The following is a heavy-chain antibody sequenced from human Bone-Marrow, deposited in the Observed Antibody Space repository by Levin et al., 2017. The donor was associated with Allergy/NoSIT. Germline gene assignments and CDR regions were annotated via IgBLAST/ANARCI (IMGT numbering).Heavy chain of an antibody. D-gene: IGHD3-10*01. CDR2: INHSGST. CDR1: GGSFSGYY. Sequence: SQTLSLTCAVYGGSFSGYYWSWIRQPPGKGLEWIGEINHSGSTNYNPSLKSRVTISVDTSKNQFSLKLSSVTAADTAVYYCARGMQDMVQGYYYYYYYMDVWGKGTTVTVSS. V-gene: IGHV4-34*01. J-gene: IGHJ6*03. CDR3: ARGMQDMVQGYYYYYYYMDV.